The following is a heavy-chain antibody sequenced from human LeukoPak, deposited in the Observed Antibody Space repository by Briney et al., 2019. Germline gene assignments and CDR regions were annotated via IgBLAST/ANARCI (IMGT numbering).Heavy chain of an antibody. J-gene: IGHJ1*01. CDR3: ARGPGYCSGGSCYSAEAEYFQH. V-gene: IGHV3-21*01. CDR1: GFTFSSYS. CDR2: ISSSSSYI. D-gene: IGHD2-15*01. Sequence: GGSLRLSCAASGFTFSSYSMNWVRQAPGKGLEWVSSISSSSSYIYYADSVKGRFTISRDNAKNSLYLQMNSLRAEDTAVYYCARGPGYCSGGSCYSAEAEYFQHWGQGTMVTVSS.